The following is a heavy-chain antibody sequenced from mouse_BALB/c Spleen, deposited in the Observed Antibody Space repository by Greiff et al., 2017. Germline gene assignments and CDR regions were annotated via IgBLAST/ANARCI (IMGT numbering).Heavy chain of an antibody. J-gene: IGHJ3*01. Sequence: EVQLVESGGGLVQPGGSRKLSCAASGFTFSSFGMHWVRQAPEKGLELVAYISSGSSTIYYADTVKGRFTISRDNPKNTLFLQMTSLRSEDTAMYYCARWDYGNAYWGQGTLVTVSA. D-gene: IGHD1-1*01. CDR2: ISSGSSTI. CDR1: GFTFSSFG. V-gene: IGHV5-17*02. CDR3: ARWDYGNAY.